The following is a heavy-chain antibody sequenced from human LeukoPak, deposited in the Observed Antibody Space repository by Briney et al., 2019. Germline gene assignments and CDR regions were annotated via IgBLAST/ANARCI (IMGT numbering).Heavy chain of an antibody. J-gene: IGHJ5*02. CDR3: AMLGVWCGDCLRGPQLTYWFDP. CDR2: IYHSGST. CDR1: GGSISSSNW. D-gene: IGHD3-10*01. V-gene: IGHV4-4*02. Sequence: SETLSLTCAVSGGSISSSNWWRWVRPPPGKGLEWIGEIYHSGSTNYNPSLKSRVTISVDKSKNKFSLKLSSVTAADTAVYYCAMLGVWCGDCLRGPQLTYWFDPWGQGTLVTVSS.